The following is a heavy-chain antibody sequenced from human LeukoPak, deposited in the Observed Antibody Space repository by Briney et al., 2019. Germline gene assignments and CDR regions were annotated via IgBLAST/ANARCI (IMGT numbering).Heavy chain of an antibody. V-gene: IGHV3-23*01. D-gene: IGHD2-15*01. J-gene: IGHJ4*02. CDR3: AKGGRSSGFLSRSAEED. CDR1: GFTFSSYA. Sequence: GGSLRLSCAASGFTFSSYAMSWVRQAPGKGLEWVSTISGSGGSTYYADSVKGRFTISRDNSQNTLYLQMNSLRAEDTAVFYCAKGGRSSGFLSRSAEEDWGQGTLVTVSS. CDR2: ISGSGGST.